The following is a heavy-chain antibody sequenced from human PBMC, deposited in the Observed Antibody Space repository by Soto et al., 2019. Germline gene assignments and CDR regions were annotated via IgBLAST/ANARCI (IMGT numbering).Heavy chain of an antibody. CDR3: AKGGDIVAAGTGVYLYNAMDV. CDR1: GYTFTGYY. V-gene: IGHV1-2*02. CDR2: INPNSGDT. J-gene: IGHJ6*02. Sequence: ASVKVSCKASGYTFTGYYVHWVRQAPGQGLEWMGWINPNSGDTYLAQRFQGRVTMNRDTSIGTAYMELRGLTSDDTAEYYCAKGGDIVAAGTGVYLYNAMDVWGQETTVTVSS. D-gene: IGHD5-12*01.